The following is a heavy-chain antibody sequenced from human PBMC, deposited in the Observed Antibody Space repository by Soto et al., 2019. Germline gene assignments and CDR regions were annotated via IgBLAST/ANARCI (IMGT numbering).Heavy chain of an antibody. Sequence: EVQLVESGGGLVKPGGSLGLSCAASGFTFSNAWMTWVRQAPGKGLEWVGRIKSKSDGGTTDYAAPVKGRFTISRDDSTNTLSLQMNSLKTEDTAVYYFNTEGGGTLLRGFWGQGTLVTVSS. J-gene: IGHJ4*02. D-gene: IGHD3-22*01. V-gene: IGHV3-15*01. CDR1: GFTFSNAW. CDR2: IKSKSDGGTT. CDR3: NTEGGGTLLRGF.